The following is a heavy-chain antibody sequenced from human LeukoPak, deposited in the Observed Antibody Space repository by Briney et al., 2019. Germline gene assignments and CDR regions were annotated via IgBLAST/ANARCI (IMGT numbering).Heavy chain of an antibody. CDR2: INPRGGST. Sequence: GASVTVSCTASGYIFTNFNIHWVRQAPGQGLQWMGMINPRGGSTTYAQKFRGKVTMTRDTSTNTVYMELNSLKSEDTAVYSCARDYNGSYFDYWGQGTLVTVSS. V-gene: IGHV1-46*01. CDR3: ARDYNGSYFDY. D-gene: IGHD1-1*01. CDR1: GYIFTNFN. J-gene: IGHJ4*02.